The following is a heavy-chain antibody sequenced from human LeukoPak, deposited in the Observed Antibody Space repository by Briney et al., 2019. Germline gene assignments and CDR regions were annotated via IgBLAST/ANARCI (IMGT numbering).Heavy chain of an antibody. Sequence: GGSLRLSCAASGFTVSSNYMSWVRQAPGKGLEWVSVIYSGGSTYYADSVKGRFTISRDNSKNTLYLQMNSLRAEDTAVYYRARTYYGSGSYYWYAFDIWGQGTMVTVSS. V-gene: IGHV3-53*01. CDR1: GFTVSSNY. J-gene: IGHJ3*02. D-gene: IGHD3-10*01. CDR3: ARTYYGSGSYYWYAFDI. CDR2: IYSGGST.